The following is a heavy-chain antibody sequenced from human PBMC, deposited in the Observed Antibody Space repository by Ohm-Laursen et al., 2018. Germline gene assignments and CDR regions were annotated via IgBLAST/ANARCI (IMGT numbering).Heavy chain of an antibody. CDR3: ARERIAAAYYYYYGMDV. D-gene: IGHD6-13*01. Sequence: ASVKVSCKASGYTFTGYYMHWVRQAPGQGLEWMGWINPNSGGTNYAQKFQGRVTMTRDTSISTAYMELSRLRSDDTAVYYCARERIAAAYYYYYGMDVWGQGTTVTVSS. CDR2: INPNSGGT. CDR1: GYTFTGYY. V-gene: IGHV1-2*02. J-gene: IGHJ6*02.